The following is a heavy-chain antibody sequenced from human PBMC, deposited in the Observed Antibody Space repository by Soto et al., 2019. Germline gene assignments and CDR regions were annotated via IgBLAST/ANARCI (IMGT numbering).Heavy chain of an antibody. CDR1: GFSFSDYS. V-gene: IGHV3-21*01. CDR2: ITRTGTND. Sequence: GGSLTLSCTASGFSFSDYSFNWVRQAPGQGLEWVSTITRTGTNDYYADSVKGRFTISKDSADNSLILQMTSLRAEDTAVYDSARARGNDWYSDYWGQGTLVTVSS. D-gene: IGHD2-21*02. CDR3: ARARGNDWYSDY. J-gene: IGHJ4*02.